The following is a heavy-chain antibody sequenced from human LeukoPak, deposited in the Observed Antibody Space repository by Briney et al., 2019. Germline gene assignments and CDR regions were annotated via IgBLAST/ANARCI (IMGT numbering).Heavy chain of an antibody. D-gene: IGHD2-21*02. CDR3: ARDLRMSVVVTAIPKDY. V-gene: IGHV3-7*01. J-gene: IGHJ4*02. CDR2: IKQDGSEK. Sequence: GGSLRLSCAASGFTFSSYWMSWVRQAPGKGLEWVANIKQDGSEKYYVDSVKGRFTISRDNAKNSLYLQMNSLRAEDTAVYYCARDLRMSVVVTAIPKDYWGQGTLVTVSS. CDR1: GFTFSSYW.